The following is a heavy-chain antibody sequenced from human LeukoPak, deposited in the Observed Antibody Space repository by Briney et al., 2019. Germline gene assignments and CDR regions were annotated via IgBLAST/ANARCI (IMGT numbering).Heavy chain of an antibody. CDR1: GFTFSSYW. J-gene: IGHJ4*02. CDR2: IKQDGSEK. CDR3: ARDQFKAFDY. V-gene: IGHV3-7*01. Sequence: GGSVRLSCAASGFTFSSYWMSWARQATGKGLEWVANIKQDGSEKYYVDSVKGRFTISRDNAKNSLYLEMNSLRAEDTAVYYCARDQFKAFDYWGQGTLVTVSS.